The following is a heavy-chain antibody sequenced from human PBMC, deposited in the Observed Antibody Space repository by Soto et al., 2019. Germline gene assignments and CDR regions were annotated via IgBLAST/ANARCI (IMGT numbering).Heavy chain of an antibody. V-gene: IGHV1-69*13. CDR1: GGTFSSYA. Sequence: SVKVSCKASGGTFSSYAISWVRQAPGQGLEWMGGIIPIFGTANHAQKFQGRVTITADESRSTAYMELSSLRSEDTAVYYCASPRGYYGSGSYYPPYYWGQGTLVTVSS. CDR2: IIPIFGTA. CDR3: ASPRGYYGSGSYYPPYY. D-gene: IGHD3-10*01. J-gene: IGHJ4*02.